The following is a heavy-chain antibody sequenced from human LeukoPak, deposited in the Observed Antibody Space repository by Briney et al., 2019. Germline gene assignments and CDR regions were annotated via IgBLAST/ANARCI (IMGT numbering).Heavy chain of an antibody. CDR3: GWQLGV. J-gene: IGHJ6*04. V-gene: IGHV4-61*02. D-gene: IGHD6-6*01. CDR2: IYTSGST. Sequence: PSETLSLTCTVSGGSISSGSYYWSWIRQPAGKGLEWIGRIYTSGSTNYNPSLKSRVTISVDTSKNQFSLKLSSVTAADTAVYYCGWQLGVWGKGTTVTVSS. CDR1: GGSISSGSYY.